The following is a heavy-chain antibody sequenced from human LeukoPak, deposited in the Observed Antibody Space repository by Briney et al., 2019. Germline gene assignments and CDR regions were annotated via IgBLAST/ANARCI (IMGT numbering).Heavy chain of an antibody. Sequence: QPGGSLRLSCAASGFTFSSYAMSWVRQAPGKGLEWVSAISGSGGSTYYADSVKGRFTISRDNSKNTLYLQMNSLRAEDTAVYYCAKGGYYDILTGYYLSLFFDYWGQGTLVTVSS. D-gene: IGHD3-9*01. CDR2: ISGSGGST. V-gene: IGHV3-23*01. CDR3: AKGGYYDILTGYYLSLFFDY. J-gene: IGHJ4*02. CDR1: GFTFSSYA.